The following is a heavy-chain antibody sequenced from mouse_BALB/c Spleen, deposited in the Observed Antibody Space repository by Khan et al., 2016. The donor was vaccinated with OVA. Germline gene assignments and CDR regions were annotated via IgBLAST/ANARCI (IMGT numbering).Heavy chain of an antibody. V-gene: IGHV9-2-1*01. J-gene: IGHJ2*01. CDR3: ARDRYDYFDD. CDR1: GYTFTDYS. D-gene: IGHD2-14*01. Sequence: QIQLVQSGPELKKPGETVKISCKASGYTFTDYSMHWVKQAPGKGLKWMGWINTETGEPTYADDFKGRFAFSLETSASTAYLQINNLKNEDTATYFCARDRYDYFDDWGQGTTLTVSS. CDR2: INTETGEP.